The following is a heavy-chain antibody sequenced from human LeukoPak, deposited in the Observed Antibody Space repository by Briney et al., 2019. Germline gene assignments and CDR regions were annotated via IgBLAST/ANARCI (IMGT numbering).Heavy chain of an antibody. CDR3: ARWGRGSGSYYIPRGLNDAFDI. V-gene: IGHV4-39*07. CDR1: GGSISSSSYY. D-gene: IGHD3-10*01. CDR2: IYYSGST. Sequence: PSETLSLTCTVSGGSISSSSYYWGWIRQPPGKGLEWIGSIYYSGSTYYNPSLKSRVTISVDTSKNQFSLKLSSVTAADTAVYYCARWGRGSGSYYIPRGLNDAFDIWGQGTMVTVSS. J-gene: IGHJ3*02.